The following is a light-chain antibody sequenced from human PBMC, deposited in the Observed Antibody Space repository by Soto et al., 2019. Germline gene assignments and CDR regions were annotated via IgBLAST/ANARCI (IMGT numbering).Light chain of an antibody. CDR2: DAS. J-gene: IGKJ3*01. CDR3: QQSHSIPLT. CDR1: QSIGNS. V-gene: IGKV1-39*01. Sequence: DIQMTQSPSSLSASVGDRVTITCRASQSIGNSLIWYQQKPGKAPKLLIYDASTLQTGVPSRFSGSGSGTDFALTISSLQPEDFATYHCQQSHSIPLTFGRGTKVDIK.